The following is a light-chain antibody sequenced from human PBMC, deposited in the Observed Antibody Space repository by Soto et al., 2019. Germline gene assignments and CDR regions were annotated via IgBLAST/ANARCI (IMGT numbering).Light chain of an antibody. V-gene: IGKV3-15*01. CDR3: QQYDNWPPT. CDR2: GAS. J-gene: IGKJ4*01. CDR1: QSVSSN. Sequence: VMTQSPASLYVSPGDTATLSCRAAQSVSSNLAWYQHKPGQAPRLLIYGASTRATDVPARFSGSGSGTELTLTISSLQSEDFAVYFCQQYDNWPPTFGGGTKVEIK.